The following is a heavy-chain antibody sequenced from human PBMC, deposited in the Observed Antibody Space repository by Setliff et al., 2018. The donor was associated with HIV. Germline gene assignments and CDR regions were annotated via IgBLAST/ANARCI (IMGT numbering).Heavy chain of an antibody. CDR1: GFSLSTSAVA. D-gene: IGHD6-19*01. V-gene: IGHV2-5*02. Sequence: SGPTLVNPTQTLTLTCTFSGFSLSTSAVAVGWIRQPPGKALEWLAVIYGDNDKRYSPSLKTRLTITKDTSKNQVVLTLTNMDPLDTATYYCAHNHLAVAGSHYFDYWGQGTLVTVSS. J-gene: IGHJ4*02. CDR3: AHNHLAVAGSHYFDY. CDR2: IYGDNDK.